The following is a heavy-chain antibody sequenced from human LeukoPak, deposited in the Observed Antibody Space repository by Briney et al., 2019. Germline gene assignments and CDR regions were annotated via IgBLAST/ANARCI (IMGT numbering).Heavy chain of an antibody. CDR3: ARAVVIRDYYYGMDV. D-gene: IGHD3-22*01. CDR2: IYYSGST. V-gene: IGHV4-59*01. Sequence: PSETLSLTCTVSGGSISSYYWSWIRQPPGKGLEWIGYIYYSGSTNYNPSLKSRVTISVDTSENQFSLKLSSVTAADTAVYYCARAVVIRDYYYGMDVWGQGTTVTVSS. CDR1: GGSISSYY. J-gene: IGHJ6*02.